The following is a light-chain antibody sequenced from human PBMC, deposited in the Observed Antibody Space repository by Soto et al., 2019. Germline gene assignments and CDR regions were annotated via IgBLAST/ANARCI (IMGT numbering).Light chain of an antibody. V-gene: IGKV1-5*03. CDR2: KAS. CDR3: QQYNSYPWT. Sequence: DIQMTQSPSTLSASVGDRVTITCRASQSISGWVAWYQQKQGKAPKLLIYKASSLETGVASRFSGSGSGTEFTLTIRSLQPDDFATYYCQQYNSYPWTFGQGTKVDIK. CDR1: QSISGW. J-gene: IGKJ1*01.